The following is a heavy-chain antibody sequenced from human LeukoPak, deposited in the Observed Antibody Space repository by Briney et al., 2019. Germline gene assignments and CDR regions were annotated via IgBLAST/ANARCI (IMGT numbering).Heavy chain of an antibody. CDR2: ISSSSSYI. D-gene: IGHD3/OR15-3a*01. V-gene: IGHV3-21*01. CDR3: AKDFELIISGSLYNWFDP. J-gene: IGHJ5*02. CDR1: GFTFSSFW. Sequence: GGSLRLSCAASGFTFSSFWMSWVRQAPGKGLEWVSSISSSSSYIYYADSVKGRFTISRDNSKNTLYLQMNSLRAEDTAVYYCAKDFELIISGSLYNWFDPWGQGTLVTVSS.